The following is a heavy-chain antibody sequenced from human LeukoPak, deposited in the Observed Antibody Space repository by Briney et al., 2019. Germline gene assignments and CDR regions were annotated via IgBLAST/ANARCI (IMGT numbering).Heavy chain of an antibody. CDR2: INSDGSST. J-gene: IGHJ4*02. CDR3: AEEGDSSGWYVFDY. Sequence: GGSLRLSCAASGFTFSSYWMHWVRQAPGKGLVWVSRINSDGSSTSYADSVKGRFTISRDNAKNTRYLQMNSLRAEDTAVYYCAEEGDSSGWYVFDYWGQGTLVTVSS. D-gene: IGHD6-19*01. CDR1: GFTFSSYW. V-gene: IGHV3-74*01.